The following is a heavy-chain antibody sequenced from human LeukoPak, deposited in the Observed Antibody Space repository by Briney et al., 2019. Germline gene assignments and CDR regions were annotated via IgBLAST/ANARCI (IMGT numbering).Heavy chain of an antibody. CDR2: IYPGDSDT. Sequence: NAGESLKISCKGSGYSFTSYWIGWVRQMPGKGLEWMGIIYPGDSDTRYSPSFQGQVTISADKSISTPYLQWSSLKASDAAMYYCARQGGLYYYDSSGSKYYFDYWGQGTLVTVSS. V-gene: IGHV5-51*01. J-gene: IGHJ4*02. CDR3: ARQGGLYYYDSSGSKYYFDY. D-gene: IGHD3-22*01. CDR1: GYSFTSYW.